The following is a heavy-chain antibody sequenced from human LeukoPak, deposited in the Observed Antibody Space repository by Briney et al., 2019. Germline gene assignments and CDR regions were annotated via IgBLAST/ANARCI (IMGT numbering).Heavy chain of an antibody. V-gene: IGHV3-23*01. CDR1: GFTFSSYA. J-gene: IGHJ6*02. D-gene: IGHD2-2*02. Sequence: GGSLRLSCAASGFTFSSYAMSWVRYAPGKGPEWVAGIRDTGSSTYYADSAKGRFTISRDNVKNTLYLQMNSLRDDDTAIYYCTRESVYCSSTSCYSPYGLGVWGQGTTVTVSS. CDR3: TRESVYCSSTSCYSPYGLGV. CDR2: IRDTGSST.